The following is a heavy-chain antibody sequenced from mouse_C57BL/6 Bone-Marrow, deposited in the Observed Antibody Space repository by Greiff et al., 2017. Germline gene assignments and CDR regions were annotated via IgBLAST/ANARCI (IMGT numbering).Heavy chain of an antibody. J-gene: IGHJ2*01. V-gene: IGHV5-4*03. D-gene: IGHD1-1*01. CDR2: ISDGGSYT. CDR1: GFTFSSYA. CDR3: ARMYYYGLFDY. Sequence: EVKLVESGGGLVKPGGSLKLSCAASGFTFSSYAMSWVRQTPEKRLEWVATISDGGSYTYYPDNVKGRFTISRDNAKNNLYLQMSHLKSEDTAMYYCARMYYYGLFDYWGQGTTLTVSS.